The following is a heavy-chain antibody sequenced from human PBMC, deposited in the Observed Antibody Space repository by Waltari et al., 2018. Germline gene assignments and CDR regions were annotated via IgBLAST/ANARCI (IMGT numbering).Heavy chain of an antibody. CDR2: IIPIFGTA. J-gene: IGHJ4*02. Sequence: QVQLVQSGAEVKKPGSSVKLSCKASGGTFSSYAISWVRQAPGQGLEWMGGIIPIFGTANYAQKFQGRVTITADESTSTAYMELSSLRSEDTAVYYCARLLGYSGYDPPAHFDYWGQGTLVTVSS. V-gene: IGHV1-69*01. CDR1: GGTFSSYA. D-gene: IGHD5-12*01. CDR3: ARLLGYSGYDPPAHFDY.